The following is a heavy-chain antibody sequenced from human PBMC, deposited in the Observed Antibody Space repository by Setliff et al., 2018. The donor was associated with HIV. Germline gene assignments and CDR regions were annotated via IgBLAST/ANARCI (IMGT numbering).Heavy chain of an antibody. D-gene: IGHD2-21*01. CDR2: VSTSSSEK. J-gene: IGHJ4*02. V-gene: IGHV3-21*01. CDR1: GFTFSTYH. CDR3: ARDFGLTY. Sequence: GGSLRLSCVASGFTFSTYHMSWVRQARGKGLEWVSSVSTSSSEKYYVDSVKGRFTISRDNAKNSLYLQMNSLRAEDTAVYYCARDFGLTYWGQGTLVTVSS.